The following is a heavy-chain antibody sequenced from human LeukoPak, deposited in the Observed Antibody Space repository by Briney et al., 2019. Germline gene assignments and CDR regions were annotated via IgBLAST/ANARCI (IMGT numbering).Heavy chain of an antibody. D-gene: IGHD3-22*01. V-gene: IGHV3-21*01. CDR3: ARDRYYDSSGPDLFDY. Sequence: GGSLRLSCAASGFTFSSYSMNWVRRAPGKGLEWVSSISSSSSSYIYYADSVKGRFTISRDNAKNSLYLQMNSLRAEDTAVYYCARDRYYDSSGPDLFDYWGQGTLVTASS. CDR2: ISSSSSSYI. CDR1: GFTFSSYS. J-gene: IGHJ4*02.